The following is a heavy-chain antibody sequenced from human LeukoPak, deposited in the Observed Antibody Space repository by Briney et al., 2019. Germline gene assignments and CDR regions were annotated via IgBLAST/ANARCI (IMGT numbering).Heavy chain of an antibody. V-gene: IGHV4-34*01. Sequence: SETLSLTCAVYGGSFSGYYWCWIRQPPGKGLEWIGEINHSGSTNYNPSLKSRVTISVDTSKNQFSLKLSSVTAADTAVYYCASGSYRDAFDIWGQGTMVTVSS. D-gene: IGHD1-26*01. CDR3: ASGSYRDAFDI. CDR1: GGSFSGYY. J-gene: IGHJ3*02. CDR2: INHSGST.